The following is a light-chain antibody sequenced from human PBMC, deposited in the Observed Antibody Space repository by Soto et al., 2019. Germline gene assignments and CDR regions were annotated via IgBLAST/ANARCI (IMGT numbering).Light chain of an antibody. CDR1: QSISTN. Sequence: EVLMTQSPATLSVSPGERVTLSCRASQSISTNLAWYQQRRGQAPRLLIYGASNRATGVPARFSGSGSGAEFTLTISSLQSEDFAVYYCQQFNNWPLNFGGGTKV. V-gene: IGKV3-15*01. CDR3: QQFNNWPLN. CDR2: GAS. J-gene: IGKJ4*01.